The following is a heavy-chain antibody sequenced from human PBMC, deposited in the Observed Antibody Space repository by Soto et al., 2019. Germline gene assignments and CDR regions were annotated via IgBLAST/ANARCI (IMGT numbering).Heavy chain of an antibody. V-gene: IGHV3-23*01. CDR2: ISGSGGST. D-gene: IGHD3-10*01. Sequence: GGSLRLSCAASGFTFSSYAMSWVRQAPGKGLEWVSAISGSGGSTYYADSVKGRFTISRDNSKNTLYLQMNSLRAEDTAVYYCAKDLEVRGVYYYYYGMDVWGQGTTVTVSS. CDR3: AKDLEVRGVYYYYYGMDV. J-gene: IGHJ6*02. CDR1: GFTFSSYA.